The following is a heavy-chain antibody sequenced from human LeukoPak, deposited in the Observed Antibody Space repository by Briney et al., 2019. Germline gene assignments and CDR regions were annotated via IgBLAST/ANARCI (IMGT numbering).Heavy chain of an antibody. CDR2: ISSSGSTI. V-gene: IGHV3-48*03. D-gene: IGHD6-6*01. CDR1: GFTFSSYE. Sequence: PGGSLRLSCAASGFTFSSYEMNWVRQAPGKGLEWVSYISSSGSTIYYADSVKGRFTISRDNSKNTLYLQMNSLRAEDTAVYYCAKDLEEQLVPGPIDYWGQGTLVTVSS. J-gene: IGHJ4*02. CDR3: AKDLEEQLVPGPIDY.